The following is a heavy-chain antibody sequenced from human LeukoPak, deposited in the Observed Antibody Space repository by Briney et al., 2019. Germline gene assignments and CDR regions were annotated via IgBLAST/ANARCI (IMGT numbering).Heavy chain of an antibody. D-gene: IGHD3-9*01. CDR3: AKDLRAVLRYFDWLPAPNDAFDI. Sequence: GGSLRLSCAASGFTFSSYGMHWVRQAPGKGLEWVAFIRYDGSNKYYADSVKGRFTISRDNSKNTLYLQMNSLRAEDTAVYYCAKDLRAVLRYFDWLPAPNDAFDIWGQGTMVTVSS. J-gene: IGHJ3*02. CDR2: IRYDGSNK. V-gene: IGHV3-30*02. CDR1: GFTFSSYG.